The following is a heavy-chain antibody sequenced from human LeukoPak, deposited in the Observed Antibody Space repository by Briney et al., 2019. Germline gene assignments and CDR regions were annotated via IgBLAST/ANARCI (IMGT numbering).Heavy chain of an antibody. D-gene: IGHD5-24*01. CDR2: ISGYNGNT. V-gene: IGHV1-18*01. J-gene: IGHJ4*02. CDR1: GYTFTKYG. CDR3: ARDSESPHRESYNPTG. Sequence: ASVKISSTAAGYTFTKYGIRWVRQAPGQGLEWMGWISGYNGNTNYEQNLQGRVTMTTDTSTSTAYMELRGLRSDDTAVYYCARDSESPHRESYNPTGCGQGSLVTVPS.